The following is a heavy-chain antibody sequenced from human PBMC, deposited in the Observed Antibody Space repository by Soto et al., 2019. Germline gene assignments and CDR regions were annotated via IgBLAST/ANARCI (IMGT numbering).Heavy chain of an antibody. CDR2: IYYSGST. CDR1: GGSISSGGYY. V-gene: IGHV4-31*03. D-gene: IGHD5-18*01. Sequence: SETLSLTCTVSGGSISSGGYYWSWIRQHPGKGLEWIGYIYYSGSTYYNPSLKSRVTISVDTSKNQFSLKLSSVTAADTAVYYCARGPPSWIPTEYYYYGMDVWGQGTTVTVSS. J-gene: IGHJ6*02. CDR3: ARGPPSWIPTEYYYYGMDV.